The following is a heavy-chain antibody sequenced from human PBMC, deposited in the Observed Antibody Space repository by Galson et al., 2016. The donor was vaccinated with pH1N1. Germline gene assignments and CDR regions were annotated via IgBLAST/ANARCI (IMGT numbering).Heavy chain of an antibody. J-gene: IGHJ3*02. V-gene: IGHV1-46*01. CDR3: ARDAAMIVVVSVYAFDI. CDR2: INPSGGNT. CDR1: GYTFTSYF. Sequence: SVKVSCKASGYTFTSYFMCWVRQAPGQGLEWMGIINPSGGNTNYAQKFQGRLTMTRDTSTSTVYMELSSLRSGDTAVYYCARDAAMIVVVSVYAFDIWGQGTMVTVSS. D-gene: IGHD3-22*01.